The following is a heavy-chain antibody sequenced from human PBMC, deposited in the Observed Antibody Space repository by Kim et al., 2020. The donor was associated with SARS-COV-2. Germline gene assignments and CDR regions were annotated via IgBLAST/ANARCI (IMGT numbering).Heavy chain of an antibody. CDR3: AKDVPDIAVAYLKPFYFDY. Sequence: GGSLRLSCAASGFTFSSYAMSWVRQAPGKGLEWVSVISGSGGRTYSADSVKGRFTISRDNSKNTLYLQMNSLRAEDTAVYYCAKDVPDIAVAYLKPFYFDYWGQGTLVTVSS. CDR2: ISGSGGRT. CDR1: GFTFSSYA. D-gene: IGHD6-19*01. J-gene: IGHJ4*02. V-gene: IGHV3-23*01.